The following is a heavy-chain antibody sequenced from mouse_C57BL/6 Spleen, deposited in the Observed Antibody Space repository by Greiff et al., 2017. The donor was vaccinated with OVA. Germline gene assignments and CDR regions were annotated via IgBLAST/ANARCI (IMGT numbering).Heavy chain of an antibody. CDR1: GFTFSDYY. CDR2: ISNGGGST. V-gene: IGHV5-12*01. Sequence: EVKLMESGGGLVQPGGSLKLSCAASGFTFSDYYMYWVRQTPEKRLEWVAYISNGGGSTYYPDTVKGRFTISRDNAKNTLYLQMSRLKSEDTAMYYCANNWLGFAYWGQGTLVTVSA. CDR3: ANNWLGFAY. J-gene: IGHJ3*01. D-gene: IGHD4-1*01.